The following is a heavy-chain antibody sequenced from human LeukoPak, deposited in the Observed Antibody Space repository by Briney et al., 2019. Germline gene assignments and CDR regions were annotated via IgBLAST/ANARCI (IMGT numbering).Heavy chain of an antibody. Sequence: GGSLRLSCAASGFTFSSYSMNWVRQAPGNGLEWVSYISSSSSTIYYADSVKGRFTISRDNAKNSLYLQMNSLRAEDTAVYYCARWQSSGWYPVRDYWGQGTLVTVSS. V-gene: IGHV3-48*01. CDR3: ARWQSSGWYPVRDY. D-gene: IGHD6-19*01. CDR1: GFTFSSYS. J-gene: IGHJ4*02. CDR2: ISSSSSTI.